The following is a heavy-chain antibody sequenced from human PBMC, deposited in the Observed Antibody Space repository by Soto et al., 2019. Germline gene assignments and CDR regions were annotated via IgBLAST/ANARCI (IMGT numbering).Heavy chain of an antibody. Sequence: HPGGSLRLSCAASGFSFSSYALAWVRQAPGKGLEWVASVTGSGGSTYYADAARGRFTISRDNSQKTVSLQMNSLRAEDSAVYYCAKFSAHSLYDISSVFDSWGQGTLVTVSS. CDR2: VTGSGGST. CDR1: GFSFSSYA. D-gene: IGHD3-16*01. V-gene: IGHV3-23*01. CDR3: AKFSAHSLYDISSVFDS. J-gene: IGHJ5*01.